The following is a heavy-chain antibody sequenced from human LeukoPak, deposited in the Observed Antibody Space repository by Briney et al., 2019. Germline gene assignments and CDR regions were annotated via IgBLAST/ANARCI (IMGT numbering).Heavy chain of an antibody. D-gene: IGHD1-1*01. V-gene: IGHV3-53*01. CDR2: IYSGGYT. CDR1: GFTVSSNY. J-gene: IGHJ4*02. Sequence: PGGSLRLSCAASGFTVSSNYMSWIRQAPGKGLEWVSLIYSGGYTYYADSVKGRFTISRDNSKNTLYLQMNSLRAEDTAVYYCARAQGGPLESYDHWGQGTLVTVSS. CDR3: ARAQGGPLESYDH.